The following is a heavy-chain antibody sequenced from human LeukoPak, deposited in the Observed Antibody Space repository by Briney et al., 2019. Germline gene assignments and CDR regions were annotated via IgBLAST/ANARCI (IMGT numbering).Heavy chain of an antibody. CDR1: GFTSSSYA. CDR2: ISGSGGST. CDR3: AKQPFYCSSTSCSAFFDY. Sequence: GGSLRLSCAASGFTSSSYAMSWVRQAPGKGLEWVSAISGSGGSTYYADSVKGRFAISRDNSKNTLYLQMNSLRAEDTAVYYCAKQPFYCSSTSCSAFFDYWGQGTLVTVSS. D-gene: IGHD2-2*01. V-gene: IGHV3-23*01. J-gene: IGHJ4*02.